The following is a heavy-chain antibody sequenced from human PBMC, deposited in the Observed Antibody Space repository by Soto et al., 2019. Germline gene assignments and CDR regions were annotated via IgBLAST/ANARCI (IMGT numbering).Heavy chain of an antibody. V-gene: IGHV1-46*01. CDR1: GYTLTSHY. D-gene: IGHD3-10*02. J-gene: IGHJ4*02. CDR2: INPSDGST. CDR3: ASSYVQSPPIDF. Sequence: QVQLVQSGAEVKKPGASVKVSCKASGYTLTSHYMHWVRQAPGQGHEWMGIINPSDGSTRYAQKFQGRATLPRDTSTRKVYRELSSLRSDAPAAYYCASSYVQSPPIDFWGQGTLVTVSS.